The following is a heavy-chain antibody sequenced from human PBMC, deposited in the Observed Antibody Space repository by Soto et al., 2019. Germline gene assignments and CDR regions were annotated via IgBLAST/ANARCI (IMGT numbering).Heavy chain of an antibody. Sequence: ESLSISCSFFWFPVSVNYSSWIRHAPWQWLYWVSVIYSGGSTYYADSVKGRFTISRDNYKNKLYLKMNRLRAEDTAVYYCARDRGSSSPYYYYYYYGMDVWGQATTVNVSS. V-gene: IGHV3-53*01. CDR2: IYSGGST. D-gene: IGHD6-13*01. J-gene: IGHJ6*01. CDR1: WFPVSVNY. CDR3: ARDRGSSSPYYYYYYYGMDV.